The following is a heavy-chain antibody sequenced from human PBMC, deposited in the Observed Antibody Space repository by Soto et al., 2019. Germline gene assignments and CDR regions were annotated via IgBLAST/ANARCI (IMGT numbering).Heavy chain of an antibody. V-gene: IGHV1-69*06. D-gene: IGHD6-13*01. CDR3: SSDAIAAAGTND. J-gene: IGHJ4*02. CDR1: GGAFSSYT. Sequence: QVQLVQSGTEVKKPGSSVKVSCKASGGAFSSYTINWVRQAPGQGLEWMGGIIPIFGTANYAQKFQGRVTFTADTSTNTAFMELNSLRYNDTAVYYCSSDAIAAAGTNDGGQGTLVTVSS. CDR2: IIPIFGTA.